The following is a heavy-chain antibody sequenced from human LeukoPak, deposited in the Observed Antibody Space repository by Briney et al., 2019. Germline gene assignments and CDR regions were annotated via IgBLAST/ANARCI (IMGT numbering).Heavy chain of an antibody. V-gene: IGHV4-4*07. Sequence: SETLSLTCTVSGGSISSCYWSWIRQPAGKGLEWIGRIYTSGSTNYNPSLKSRVTMSVDTSKNQFSLKLSSVTAADTAVYYCARDWESITMVRGVIQHYYYYYMDVWGKGTTVTISS. D-gene: IGHD3-10*01. CDR3: ARDWESITMVRGVIQHYYYYYMDV. CDR2: IYTSGST. CDR1: GGSISSCY. J-gene: IGHJ6*03.